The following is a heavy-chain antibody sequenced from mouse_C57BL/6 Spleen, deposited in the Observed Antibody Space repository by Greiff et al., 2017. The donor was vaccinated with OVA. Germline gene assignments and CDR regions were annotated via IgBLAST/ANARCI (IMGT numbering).Heavy chain of an antibody. CDR1: GYSITSGYY. CDR3: AGYDYDWYFDV. D-gene: IGHD2-4*01. Sequence: EVKLQESGPGLVKPSQSLSLTCSVTGYSITSGYYWNWIRQFPGNKLEWMGYISYDGSNNYNPSLKNRISITRDTSKNQFFLKLNSVTTEDTATYYCAGYDYDWYFDVWGTGTTVTVSS. V-gene: IGHV3-6*01. J-gene: IGHJ1*03. CDR2: ISYDGSN.